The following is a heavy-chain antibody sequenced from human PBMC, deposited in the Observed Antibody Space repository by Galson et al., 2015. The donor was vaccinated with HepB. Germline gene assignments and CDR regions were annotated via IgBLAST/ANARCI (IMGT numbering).Heavy chain of an antibody. V-gene: IGHV3-30*04. Sequence: SLRLSCAGSGFTFSSYAMHWVRQAPGKGLEWVAIISYDGREIYYADSVKGRFTISRDNSKNTLHLQMNSLRGGDTAVYYCARVHTRQQLVLNALDIWGQGTMVTVSS. D-gene: IGHD6-13*01. J-gene: IGHJ3*02. CDR1: GFTFSSYA. CDR2: ISYDGREI. CDR3: ARVHTRQQLVLNALDI.